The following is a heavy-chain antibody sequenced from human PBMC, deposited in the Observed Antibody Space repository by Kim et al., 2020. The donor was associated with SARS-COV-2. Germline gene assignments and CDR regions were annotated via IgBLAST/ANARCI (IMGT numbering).Heavy chain of an antibody. D-gene: IGHD3-10*01. J-gene: IGHJ4*02. CDR2: T. CDR3: ARGGSYYPFDY. V-gene: IGHV4-4*02. Sequence: TNDNPSLKSRVTISVDKSKNQFSLKLSSVTAADTAVYYCARGGSYYPFDYWGQGTLVTVSS.